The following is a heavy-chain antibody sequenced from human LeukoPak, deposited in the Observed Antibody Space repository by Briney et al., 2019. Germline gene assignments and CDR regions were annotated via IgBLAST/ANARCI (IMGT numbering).Heavy chain of an antibody. J-gene: IGHJ6*02. V-gene: IGHV4-31*03. Sequence: SQTLSLTCTVSGGSISSGGYYWSWIRQHPGKGLEWIGYIYYSGSTYYNPSLKSRVTISVATSKNQFSLKLSSVTAAATAVYYCARGMYYDSSGYGPYYYYYGMDVWGQGTTVTVSS. CDR3: ARGMYYDSSGYGPYYYYYGMDV. CDR1: GGSISSGGYY. CDR2: IYYSGST. D-gene: IGHD3-22*01.